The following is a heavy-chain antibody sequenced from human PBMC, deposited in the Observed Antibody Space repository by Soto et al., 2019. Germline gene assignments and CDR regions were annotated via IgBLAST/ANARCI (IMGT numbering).Heavy chain of an antibody. CDR2: IWYDGSNK. J-gene: IGHJ4*02. Sequence: GGSLRLSCAASGFTFSSYGMHWVRQAPGKGLEWVAVIWYDGSNKYYADSVKGRFTISRDNSKNTLYVEMNSLRADDTAVYYCARDQGGSGWYLGYWGQGTLVTVSS. D-gene: IGHD6-19*01. CDR1: GFTFSSYG. V-gene: IGHV3-33*01. CDR3: ARDQGGSGWYLGY.